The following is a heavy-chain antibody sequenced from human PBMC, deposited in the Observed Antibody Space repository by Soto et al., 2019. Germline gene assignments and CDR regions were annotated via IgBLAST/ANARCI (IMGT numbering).Heavy chain of an antibody. V-gene: IGHV4-4*07. Sequence: QVQLQESGPGLLKPSETLSLTCTVSGGSISSYYWSWIRQPAGKGLEWIGRIYTSGSTNYNPSLKSRVTMSVDTSKNHFSLKLSSVTAADTAVYYCARACSSNSCYDVFDYWGQGTLVTVSS. CDR3: ARACSSNSCYDVFDY. J-gene: IGHJ4*02. CDR1: GGSISSYY. CDR2: IYTSGST. D-gene: IGHD2-2*01.